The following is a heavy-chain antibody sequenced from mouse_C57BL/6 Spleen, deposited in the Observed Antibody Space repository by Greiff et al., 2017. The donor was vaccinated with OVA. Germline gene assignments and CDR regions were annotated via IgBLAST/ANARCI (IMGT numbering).Heavy chain of an antibody. Sequence: QVQLQQPGAELVRPGSSVKLSCKASGYTFTSYWMHWVKQRPIQGLEWIGNIDPSDSETHYNQKFKDKATLTVDKSSSTAYMQLSSLTSEDSAVYYCAREGLGRDYFDYWGQGTTLTVSS. CDR2: IDPSDSET. J-gene: IGHJ2*01. D-gene: IGHD4-1*01. V-gene: IGHV1-52*01. CDR3: AREGLGRDYFDY. CDR1: GYTFTSYW.